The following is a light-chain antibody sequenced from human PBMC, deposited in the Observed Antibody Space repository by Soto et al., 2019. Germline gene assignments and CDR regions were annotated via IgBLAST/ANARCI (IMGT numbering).Light chain of an antibody. J-gene: IGLJ3*02. V-gene: IGLV2-14*01. Sequence: QSVLTQPASVSGSPGQSITISCTGTSSDVGGYNYVSWYQQHTGKAPKLMFYDVSNRPSGVSNRFSGSKSSNTASLTISGLQAEDEADYYCNSYTSSSTRVFGGGTKVTVL. CDR3: NSYTSSSTRV. CDR1: SSDVGGYNY. CDR2: DVS.